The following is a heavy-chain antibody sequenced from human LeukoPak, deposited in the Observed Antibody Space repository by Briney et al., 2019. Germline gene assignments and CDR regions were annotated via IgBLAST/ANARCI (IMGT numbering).Heavy chain of an antibody. V-gene: IGHV3-15*01. CDR2: IKSKTHGGTT. J-gene: IGHJ4*02. CDR1: GFTFSNAW. CDR3: TTDPRFLEWVHIDY. Sequence: GGSLRLSCAASGFTFSNAWMSWVRQAPGKGLEWVGRIKSKTHGGTTDYAAPAKGRFTISRDDSTNTLYLQMNSLKTEHTAVYYCTTDPRFLEWVHIDYWGQGTLVTVSS. D-gene: IGHD3-3*01.